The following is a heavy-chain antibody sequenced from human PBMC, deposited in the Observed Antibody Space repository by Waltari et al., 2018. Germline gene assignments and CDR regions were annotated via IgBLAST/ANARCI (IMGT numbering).Heavy chain of an antibody. CDR2: IYYSGST. V-gene: IGHV4-30-4*08. CDR1: GGSISSGDYY. Sequence: QVQLQESGPGLVKPSQTLSLTCTVSGGSISSGDYYWSWIRQPPGKGLEWIGYIYYSGSTYYNPSLKSRVTISVDTSKNQFSLKLSSVTAADTAVYYCARRIMITFGGVIATDYFDYWGQGTLVTVSS. CDR3: ARRIMITFGGVIATDYFDY. J-gene: IGHJ4*02. D-gene: IGHD3-16*02.